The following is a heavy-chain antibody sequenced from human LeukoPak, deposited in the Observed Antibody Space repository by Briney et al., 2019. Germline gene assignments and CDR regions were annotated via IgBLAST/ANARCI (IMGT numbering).Heavy chain of an antibody. CDR1: GFTFSSYG. CDR2: IWYDGSNK. Sequence: GGSLRLSCAASGFTFSSYGMHWVRKAPGKGLEWVAVIWYDGSNKYYADSVKGRFTISRDNSKNTLYLQMNSLRAEDTAVYYCARDIATAGHLAFDYWGQGTLVTVSS. J-gene: IGHJ4*02. D-gene: IGHD6-13*01. CDR3: ARDIATAGHLAFDY. V-gene: IGHV3-33*01.